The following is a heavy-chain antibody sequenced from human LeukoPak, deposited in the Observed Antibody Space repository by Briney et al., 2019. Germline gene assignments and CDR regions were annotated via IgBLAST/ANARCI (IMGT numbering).Heavy chain of an antibody. V-gene: IGHV4-34*01. CDR3: ARSPLTYYGSGSYYPDAFDI. J-gene: IGHJ3*02. Sequence: GSLRLSCAASGFTVSSNYMGWIRQPPGKGLEWIGEINHSGSTNYNPSLKSRVTISVDTSKNQFSLKLSSVTAADTAVYYCARSPLTYYGSGSYYPDAFDIWGQGTMVTVSS. D-gene: IGHD3-10*01. CDR2: INHSGST. CDR1: GFTVSSNY.